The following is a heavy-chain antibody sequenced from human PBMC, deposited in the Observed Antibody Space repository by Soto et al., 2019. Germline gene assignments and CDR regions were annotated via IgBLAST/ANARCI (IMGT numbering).Heavy chain of an antibody. CDR1: NGYISSRSSY. CDR2: IYYIGNT. CDR3: GGQDYGAKGYYFEN. Sequence: SETLSLTCIVSNGYISSRSSYWGWIRKTPGKGLEWIGSIYYIGNTYYNPSLKSRVTISIDTSKTQFSLKMNSVTAADTAVYFCGGQDYGAKGYYFENWGRGALVTVSS. J-gene: IGHJ4*02. D-gene: IGHD4-17*01. V-gene: IGHV4-39*01.